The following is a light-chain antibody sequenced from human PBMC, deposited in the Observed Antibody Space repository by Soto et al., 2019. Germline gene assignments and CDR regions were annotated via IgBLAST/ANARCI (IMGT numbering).Light chain of an antibody. J-gene: IGKJ1*01. Sequence: DIQLTQSPPTLSASVGDRVTITCRASQSIRYYLAWYQQMPGKAPKLLIYGASSLQSGVPSRFSGSGSGTEFTLTISSLQPDNFATYFCQHHHSYSQTFGQGNEV. V-gene: IGKV1-5*01. CDR3: QHHHSYSQT. CDR1: QSIRYY. CDR2: GAS.